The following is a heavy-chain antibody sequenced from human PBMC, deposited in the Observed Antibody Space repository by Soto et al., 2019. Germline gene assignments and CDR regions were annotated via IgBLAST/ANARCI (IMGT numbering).Heavy chain of an antibody. J-gene: IGHJ4*02. CDR1: GGYISSGDDY. D-gene: IGHD1-26*01. V-gene: IGHV4-30-4*01. CDR3: ARENPSGSYFYVDY. CDR2: IYYSGST. Sequence: SEPLSLTCTVSGGYISSGDDYWSWIRKPPGEGLEWIGYIYYSGSTYYNPSLKSRVTISVDTSKNQFSLKLSSVTAADAAVYYCARENPSGSYFYVDYWGQGTLVTVSS.